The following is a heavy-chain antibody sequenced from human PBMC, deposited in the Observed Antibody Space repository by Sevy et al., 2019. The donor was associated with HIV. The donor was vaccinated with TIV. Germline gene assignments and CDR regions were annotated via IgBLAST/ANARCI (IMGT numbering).Heavy chain of an antibody. CDR3: ASIRGRGSGYYFDAFDI. J-gene: IGHJ3*02. V-gene: IGHV3-30-3*01. Sequence: GGSLRLSCAASGFTFSSYAMHWVRQAPRKGLEWVAVISYDGSNKYYADSVKGRFTISRDNSKNTLYLQMNSLRAEDTAVYYCASIRGRGSGYYFDAFDIWGQGTMVTVSS. D-gene: IGHD3-22*01. CDR1: GFTFSSYA. CDR2: ISYDGSNK.